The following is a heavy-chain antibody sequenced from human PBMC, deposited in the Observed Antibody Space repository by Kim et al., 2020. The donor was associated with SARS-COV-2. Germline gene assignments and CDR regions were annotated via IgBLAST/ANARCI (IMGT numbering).Heavy chain of an antibody. CDR3: ASQPDY. Sequence: YDSGGTYYNPSLESRVIISVDTSNNQFSLQLSSVTAADTAMYYCASQPDYWGQGTLVTVSS. CDR2: YDSGGT. J-gene: IGHJ4*02. V-gene: IGHV4-30-4*01.